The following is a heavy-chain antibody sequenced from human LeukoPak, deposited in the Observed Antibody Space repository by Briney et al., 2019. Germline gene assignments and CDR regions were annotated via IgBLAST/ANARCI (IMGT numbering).Heavy chain of an antibody. D-gene: IGHD5-12*01. V-gene: IGHV4-34*01. CDR1: GGSFSGYY. CDR2: INHSGST. J-gene: IGHJ6*03. CDR3: ARCPSGGYGDYYYYYYMDV. Sequence: SETLSLTCAVYGGSFSGYYWSWIRQPPGKGLEWIGEINHSGSTNYNPSLKSRVTISVDTSKNQFSLKLSSVTAADTAVYYCARCPSGGYGDYYYYYYMDVWGKGTTVTVSS.